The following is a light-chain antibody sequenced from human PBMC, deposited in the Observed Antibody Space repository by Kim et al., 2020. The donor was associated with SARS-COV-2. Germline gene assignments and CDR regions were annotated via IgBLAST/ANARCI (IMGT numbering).Light chain of an antibody. J-gene: IGLJ2*01. Sequence: QSVLTQPPSVSGAPGQRVTISCTWSSSNIGGGYDVHWYQQLPGTAPKLLIYGNSNRPSGVPDRFSGSKSGTSASLAITGLQAEDEADYYCQSYDSSLSGHVVFGGGTKLTVL. CDR3: QSYDSSLSGHVV. V-gene: IGLV1-40*01. CDR1: SSNIGGGYD. CDR2: GNS.